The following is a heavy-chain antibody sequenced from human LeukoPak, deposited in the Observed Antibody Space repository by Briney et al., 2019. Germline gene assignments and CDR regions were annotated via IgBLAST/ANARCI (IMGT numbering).Heavy chain of an antibody. Sequence: GGSLRLSCAASGFSFTTSWMHWVRQAPGKGLVWVSRINSDGSAANYADSVKGRFTISRDNTKNTLSLQMYRLRGEDTAVYYCAGDQKKNYYMNVWGKGTTVTVSS. CDR2: INSDGSAA. V-gene: IGHV3-74*01. J-gene: IGHJ6*03. CDR1: GFSFTTSW. CDR3: AGDQKKNYYMNV.